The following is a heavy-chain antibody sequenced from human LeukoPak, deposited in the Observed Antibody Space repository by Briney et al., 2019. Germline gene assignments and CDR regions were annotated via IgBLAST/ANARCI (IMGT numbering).Heavy chain of an antibody. CDR2: IYYSGTT. J-gene: IGHJ4*02. D-gene: IGHD3-10*01. Sequence: PSETLSLTCIVSGGSISNYYWSWIWQPPGKGLEWIASIYYSGTTNYNPTLKSRVTISVGTSRNQFSLKLSSVTAADTAVYYCARGPLWFGEFRYDYWGQGTLVTVSS. CDR1: GGSISNYY. V-gene: IGHV4-59*01. CDR3: ARGPLWFGEFRYDY.